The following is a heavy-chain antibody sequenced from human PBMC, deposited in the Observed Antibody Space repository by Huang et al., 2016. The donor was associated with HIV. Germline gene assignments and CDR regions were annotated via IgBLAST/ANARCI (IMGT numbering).Heavy chain of an antibody. V-gene: IGHV5-51*01. Sequence: EVQLVQSRAEVKKPGESLKISCRGSGYSFTSHWIGWVRQMPGKGLEWMGIIYPGDSNTKYRPSFEGQVTISADKSISAAYLQWTSLKASDTAMYYCARQPAFCGGDCYYFDYWGRGTLVTVSS. CDR3: ARQPAFCGGDCYYFDY. CDR1: GYSFTSHW. CDR2: IYPGDSNT. D-gene: IGHD2-21*02. J-gene: IGHJ4*02.